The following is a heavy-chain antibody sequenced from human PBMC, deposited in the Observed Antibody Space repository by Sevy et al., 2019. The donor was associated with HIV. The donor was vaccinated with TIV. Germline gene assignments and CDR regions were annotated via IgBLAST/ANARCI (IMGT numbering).Heavy chain of an antibody. CDR1: GFTFSSYS. CDR2: ISSSSTI. CDR3: ARDSRGSIFGVVIEFDY. D-gene: IGHD3-3*01. Sequence: GGSLRLSCAASGFTFSSYSMNWVRHAPGKGLEWVSYISSSSTIYYADSVKGRFTISRDNAKNSLYLQMNSLRDEDTAVYYCARDSRGSIFGVVIEFDYWGQGTLVTVSS. J-gene: IGHJ4*02. V-gene: IGHV3-48*02.